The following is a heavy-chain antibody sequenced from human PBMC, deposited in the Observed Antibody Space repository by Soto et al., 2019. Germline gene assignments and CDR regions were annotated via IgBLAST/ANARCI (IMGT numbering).Heavy chain of an antibody. CDR1: GFTISGKKY. CDR2: LYDLDGS. CDR3: ATWHEREHAYDV. V-gene: IGHV3-53*01. D-gene: IGHD1-1*01. J-gene: IGHJ3*01. Sequence: DVQLVESGGGLIQPGESLRRSCAASGFTISGKKYVAWVRQAPGKGLEWVSALYDLDGSFYAASVKGRFTTSSDSSKTTVYLRMNDLRPDDTAVYYCATWHEREHAYDVWGQGTTVTVSS.